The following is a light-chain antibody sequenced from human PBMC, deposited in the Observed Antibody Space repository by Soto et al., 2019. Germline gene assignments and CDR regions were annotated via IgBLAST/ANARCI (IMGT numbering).Light chain of an antibody. CDR1: QSVSNTY. V-gene: IGKV3-15*01. CDR3: QEYDNWPPEGT. Sequence: DIVLTQSPGTLSLSPGERATLSCRASQSVSNTYLAWYQQKPGQAPRLLIYGASTRATGIPARFSGSGSGTEFTLSINSLQSEDFAVYYCQEYDNWPPEGTFGQGTKVDIK. J-gene: IGKJ1*01. CDR2: GAS.